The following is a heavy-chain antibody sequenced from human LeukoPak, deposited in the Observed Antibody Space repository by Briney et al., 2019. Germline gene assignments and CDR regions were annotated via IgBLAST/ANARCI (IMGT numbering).Heavy chain of an antibody. CDR2: IYSGGST. CDR3: ARDRNTGYGMDV. D-gene: IGHD2-8*02. J-gene: IGHJ6*02. Sequence: PGGSLRLSCAASGFTFRTYAMSWVRQAPGKGLEWVSVIYSGGSTYYADSVKGRFTISRDNSKNTLYLQMNSLRAEDTAMYYRARDRNTGYGMDVWGQGTTVTVSS. V-gene: IGHV3-53*01. CDR1: GFTFRTYA.